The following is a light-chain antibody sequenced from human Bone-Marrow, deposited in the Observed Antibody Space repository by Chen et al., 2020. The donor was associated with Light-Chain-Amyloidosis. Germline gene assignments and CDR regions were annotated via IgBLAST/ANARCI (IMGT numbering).Light chain of an antibody. Sequence: SSLLPQPSSVSVAPGQTATIDCGGNNIGSTSVHWYQQTPGQAPLLVVYDDSDRPSGIPERLSGSNSGNTATLTISRVEAGDEADYYCQVWDRSSDRPVFGGGTKLTVL. CDR3: QVWDRSSDRPV. J-gene: IGLJ3*02. CDR1: NIGSTS. V-gene: IGLV3-21*02. CDR2: DDS.